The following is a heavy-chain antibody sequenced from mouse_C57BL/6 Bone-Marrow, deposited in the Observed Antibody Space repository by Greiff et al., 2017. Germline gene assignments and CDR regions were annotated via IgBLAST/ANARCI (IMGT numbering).Heavy chain of an antibody. CDR3: AKPYDRNSGYFYV. D-gene: IGHD2-5*01. V-gene: IGHV1-55*01. CDR1: GYTFTSYW. Sequence: QVQLQQPGAELVKPGASVKMSCKASGYTFTSYWITWVKQRPGQGLEWIGDINPGSGSTNYNEKFKSKATLTVDTSSSTAYMQLDILTSDVSAVYSCAKPYDRNSGYFYVGDWGTAVTVTA. J-gene: IGHJ1*01. CDR2: INPGSGST.